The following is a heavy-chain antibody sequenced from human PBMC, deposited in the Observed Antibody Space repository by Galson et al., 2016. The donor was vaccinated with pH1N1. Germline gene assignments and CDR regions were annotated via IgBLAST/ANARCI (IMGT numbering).Heavy chain of an antibody. Sequence: SGAEVKKPGESLKISCTGSGYDFSNYWIGWVRQMPGKGLEWMGIIYPGDSDTRYSPSFQGQVTISADKSIDTAFLLWNSLKASDTAMYYCARHRGGGGGDSYYFDYWGQGALVTVSS. CDR1: GYDFSNYW. D-gene: IGHD2-21*02. CDR2: IYPGDSDT. V-gene: IGHV5-51*03. J-gene: IGHJ4*02. CDR3: ARHRGGGGGDSYYFDY.